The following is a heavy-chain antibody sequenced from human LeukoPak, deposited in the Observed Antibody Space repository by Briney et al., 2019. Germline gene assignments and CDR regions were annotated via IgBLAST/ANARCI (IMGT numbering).Heavy chain of an antibody. CDR1: GFTFSSYG. D-gene: IGHD5-12*01. CDR2: IWYDGSNT. V-gene: IGHV3-33*01. CDR3: ARWNCDY. Sequence: GGSLRLSCVASGFTFSSYGMHWVRQAPGKGLEWVAVIWYDGSNTYYADSVMGRFTISRDNSKNTLYLQMNSLRAEDTAVYYCARWNCDYWGQGTLVTVSS. J-gene: IGHJ4*02.